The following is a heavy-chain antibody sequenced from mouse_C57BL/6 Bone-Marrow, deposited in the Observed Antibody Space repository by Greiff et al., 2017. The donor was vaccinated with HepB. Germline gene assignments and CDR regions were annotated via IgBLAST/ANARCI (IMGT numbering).Heavy chain of an antibody. CDR3: ARARYYYGSSYYFDY. Sequence: VQLQQSGPELVKPGASVKISCKASGYTFTDYYMNWVKQSHGKSLEWIGDINPNNGGTSYNQKFKGKATLTVDKSSSTAYMELRSLTSEDSAVYYGARARYYYGSSYYFDYWGQGTTLTVSS. CDR2: INPNNGGT. CDR1: GYTFTDYY. J-gene: IGHJ2*01. V-gene: IGHV1-26*01. D-gene: IGHD1-1*01.